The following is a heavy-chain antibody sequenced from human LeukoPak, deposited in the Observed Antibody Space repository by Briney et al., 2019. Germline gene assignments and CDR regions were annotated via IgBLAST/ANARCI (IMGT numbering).Heavy chain of an antibody. Sequence: GESLKISCKGSGYSFTSYWIGWVRQMPGKGLEWMGIIFPRGSDTRYSPSFQGQVTISVDKSISTAYLQWSSLKASDSAMYYCARFRDFGVVSGDYWGQGTLVTVSS. J-gene: IGHJ4*02. V-gene: IGHV5-51*01. CDR3: ARFRDFGVVSGDY. CDR2: IFPRGSDT. CDR1: GYSFTSYW. D-gene: IGHD3-3*01.